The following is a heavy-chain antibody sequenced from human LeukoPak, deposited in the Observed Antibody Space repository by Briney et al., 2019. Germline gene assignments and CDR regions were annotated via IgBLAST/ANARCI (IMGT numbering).Heavy chain of an antibody. J-gene: IGHJ1*01. CDR1: GFTFSSYA. D-gene: IGHD3-22*01. V-gene: IGHV3-23*01. CDR3: ALFYDSSGYYLPEYFQH. Sequence: GGSLRLSCAASGFTFSSYAMSWVRQAPGKGLEWVSAISGSGGSTHYADSVKGRFTISRDNSKNTLYLQMNSLRAEDTAVYYCALFYDSSGYYLPEYFQHWGQGTLVTVSS. CDR2: ISGSGGST.